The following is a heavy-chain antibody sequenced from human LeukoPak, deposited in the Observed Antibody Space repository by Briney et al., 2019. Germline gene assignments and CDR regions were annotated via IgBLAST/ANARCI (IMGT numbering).Heavy chain of an antibody. CDR2: ISAYNGNT. D-gene: IGHD2-2*01. CDR1: GYTFTSYG. Sequence: EASVKVSCKASGYTFTSYGISWVRQAPGQGLEWMEWISAYNGNTNYAQRLQGRVTMTTDTSTSTAYMELRSLRSDDTAVYYCARAELVVPAAIYYYYGMDVWGQGTTVTVSS. V-gene: IGHV1-18*01. J-gene: IGHJ6*02. CDR3: ARAELVVPAAIYYYYGMDV.